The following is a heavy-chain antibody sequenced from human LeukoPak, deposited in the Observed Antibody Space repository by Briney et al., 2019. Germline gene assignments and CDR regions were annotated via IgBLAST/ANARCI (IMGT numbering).Heavy chain of an antibody. D-gene: IGHD7-27*01. CDR1: GGTFSSYA. Sequence: GASVKVSCKASGGTFSSYAISWVRQAPGQGLEWMGGIIPIFGTANYAQKFQDRVTITADESTSTAYMELSSLRSEDTAVYYCASLTGDDGYFDYWGQGTLVTVSS. CDR2: IIPIFGTA. CDR3: ASLTGDDGYFDY. J-gene: IGHJ4*02. V-gene: IGHV1-69*13.